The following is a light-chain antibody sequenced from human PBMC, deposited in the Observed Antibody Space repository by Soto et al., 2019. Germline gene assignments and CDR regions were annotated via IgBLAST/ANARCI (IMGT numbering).Light chain of an antibody. CDR3: QSYDSSLSGVV. CDR1: SSNIGAGYD. CDR2: GNS. V-gene: IGLV1-40*01. Sequence: QPVLTQPPSVCGAPGQRVTISCTGRSSNIGAGYDVHWYQQLPGTAPKLLIYGNSNRPSGVPDRFSGSKSGTSASLAITGLLAEDEADYYCQSYDSSLSGVVFGGGTKLTVL. J-gene: IGLJ2*01.